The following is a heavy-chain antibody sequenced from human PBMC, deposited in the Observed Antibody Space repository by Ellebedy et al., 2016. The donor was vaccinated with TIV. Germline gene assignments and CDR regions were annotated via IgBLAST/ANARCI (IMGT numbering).Heavy chain of an antibody. J-gene: IGHJ4*02. CDR1: RLTFRSYW. CDR3: AGDLDV. V-gene: IGHV3-74*01. D-gene: IGHD3-3*01. Sequence: PGGSLRLSCTASRLTFRSYWLHWVRQAPGEGLVWVARINNDGSSTNYADSGKGRFTISRDNAESILYLQMNSLRVEDTAMSYCAGDLDVWGQGILVTVSS. CDR2: INNDGSST.